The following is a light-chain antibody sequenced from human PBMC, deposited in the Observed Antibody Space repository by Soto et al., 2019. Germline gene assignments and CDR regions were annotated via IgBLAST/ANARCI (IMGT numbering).Light chain of an antibody. Sequence: QSVLTQPPSASGSPGQSVTISCTGTSRDVGRYNYVSWYQQHPGKAPKLMIYEVSKRPSGVPDRFSGSKSGNTASLTVSGLQVEDEAEYYCSSYTGSNNPYVFGAGTKVTVL. CDR3: SSYTGSNNPYV. J-gene: IGLJ1*01. CDR1: SRDVGRYNY. CDR2: EVS. V-gene: IGLV2-8*01.